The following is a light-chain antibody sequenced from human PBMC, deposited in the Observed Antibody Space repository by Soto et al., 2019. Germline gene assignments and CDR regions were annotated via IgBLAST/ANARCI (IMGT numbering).Light chain of an antibody. CDR3: TSYTTTSTT. CDR2: EVT. CDR1: SSDIGSYPY. V-gene: IGLV2-14*01. Sequence: QSALTQPASVSGSPGQSITISCIGSSSDIGSYPYVAWYQHHPGKVPKLIIYEVTHRPSGVSSRFSGSKSGNTASLTISGLQAEDEADYYCTSYTTTSTTFGGGTKLTVL. J-gene: IGLJ3*02.